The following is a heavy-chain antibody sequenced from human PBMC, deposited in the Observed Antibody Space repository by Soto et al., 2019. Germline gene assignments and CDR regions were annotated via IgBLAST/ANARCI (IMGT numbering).Heavy chain of an antibody. Sequence: QVQLMQPGGEVKKPGASVKISCKASGYTFSDYGINWVRQAPGQGLEWMGWISAHNRNTNYAQNLQGRVTMTIDSSTTTAYMELRSLTSDDTAVYYCARVFTMLRERGMEVWGQGTKVTVSS. D-gene: IGHD3-10*01. V-gene: IGHV1-18*04. CDR2: ISAHNRNT. CDR1: GYTFSDYG. CDR3: ARVFTMLRERGMEV. J-gene: IGHJ6*02.